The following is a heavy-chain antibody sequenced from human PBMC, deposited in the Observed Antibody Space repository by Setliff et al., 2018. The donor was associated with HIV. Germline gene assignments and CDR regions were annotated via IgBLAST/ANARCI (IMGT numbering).Heavy chain of an antibody. Sequence: PGGSLRLSCAASGFTVSSNEMSWVRQAPGKGLEWVSSISGGSTYYADSRKGRFTISRDNSKNTLHLQMNSLRAEDTAVYYCASPSASYSSSWYAAYWGQGALVTVSS. CDR2: ISGGST. V-gene: IGHV3-66*01. CDR1: GFTVSSNE. CDR3: ASPSASYSSSWYAAY. D-gene: IGHD6-13*01. J-gene: IGHJ4*02.